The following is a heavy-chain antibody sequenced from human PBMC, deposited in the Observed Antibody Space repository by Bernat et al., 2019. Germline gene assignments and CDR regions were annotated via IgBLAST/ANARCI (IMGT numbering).Heavy chain of an antibody. J-gene: IGHJ4*02. CDR3: ARVLDFWSGLDY. CDR2: IWYDGSNK. V-gene: IGHV3-33*01. Sequence: QVQLVESGGGVVQPGRSLRLSCAASGFTFSSYGMHWVRQAPGKGLEWVAVIWYDGSNKYYADSVKGRFTISRDNSKNTLYQQMNSLRAEDTAVYYCARVLDFWSGLDYWGQGTLVTVSS. D-gene: IGHD3-3*01. CDR1: GFTFSSYG.